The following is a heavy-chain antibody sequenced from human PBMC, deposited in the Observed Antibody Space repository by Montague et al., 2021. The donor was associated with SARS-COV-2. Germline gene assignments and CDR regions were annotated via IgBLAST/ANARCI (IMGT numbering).Heavy chain of an antibody. CDR1: GGSISSYY. CDR3: ARAGRVRFLEYGMDV. J-gene: IGHJ6*02. D-gene: IGHD3-3*01. Sequence: SETLSLTRTVSGGSISSYYWSWIRQPPGKGLEWIGYIYYSGSTNYNPSLKSRVTISVDTFKKQFSLKLSSVTAADTAVYYCARAGRVRFLEYGMDVWGQGTTVTVSS. V-gene: IGHV4-59*01. CDR2: IYYSGST.